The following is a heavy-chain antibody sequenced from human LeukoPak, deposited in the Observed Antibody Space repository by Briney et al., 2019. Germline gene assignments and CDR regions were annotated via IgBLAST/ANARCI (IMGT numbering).Heavy chain of an antibody. CDR2: ISSNGGST. CDR3: ARAQGGNDGFDY. D-gene: IGHD3-16*01. Sequence: GGSLRLSCAASGFTFSSYAMHWVRQAPGKGLEYVSAISSNGGSTYYANSVKGRLTISRDNSKNTLYLQMGSLRAEDMAVYYCARAQGGNDGFDYWGQGTLVTVSS. CDR1: GFTFSSYA. J-gene: IGHJ4*02. V-gene: IGHV3-64*01.